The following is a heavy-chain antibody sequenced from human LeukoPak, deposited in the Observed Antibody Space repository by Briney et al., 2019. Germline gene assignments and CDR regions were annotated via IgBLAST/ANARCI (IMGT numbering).Heavy chain of an antibody. CDR1: CGSISSYY. CDR2: IYYSGST. V-gene: IGHV4-59*08. J-gene: IGHJ4*02. D-gene: IGHD2-2*01. CDR3: ARHEIYYQLLL. Sequence: SETLSLTCTVSCGSISSYYWSWIRQPPGKGLEWIGYIYYSGSTNYNPSLKSRVTISVDTSKNQFSLKLSSVTAADTAVYYCARHEIYYQLLLWGQGTLVTVSS.